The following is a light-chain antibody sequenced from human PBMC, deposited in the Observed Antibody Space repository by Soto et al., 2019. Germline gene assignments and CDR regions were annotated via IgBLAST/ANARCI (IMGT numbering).Light chain of an antibody. Sequence: AIQMTQSPSSLSASVGDRVTITCRASQDIRNDLGWYQQKPGKAPKLLIYTAFRLQSGVPSRFSGSGSGIYFTLTISSLQPEDFATYYCLQDYNYPRTFGQGTKVEIK. CDR3: LQDYNYPRT. CDR2: TAF. V-gene: IGKV1-6*01. J-gene: IGKJ1*01. CDR1: QDIRND.